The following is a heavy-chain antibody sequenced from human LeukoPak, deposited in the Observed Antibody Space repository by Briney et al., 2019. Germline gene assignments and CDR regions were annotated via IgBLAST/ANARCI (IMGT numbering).Heavy chain of an antibody. CDR3: ARERWLVRRSDY. D-gene: IGHD6-19*01. CDR1: GGSFSGYY. V-gene: IGHV4-34*01. J-gene: IGHJ4*02. CDR2: INHSGST. Sequence: SETLSLTCAVYGGSFSGYYWSWIRQPPGKGLEWIGEINHSGSTNYNPSLKSRVTISVDTSKNQFSLKLSSVTAADTAVYYCARERWLVRRSDYWGQGTLVTVSS.